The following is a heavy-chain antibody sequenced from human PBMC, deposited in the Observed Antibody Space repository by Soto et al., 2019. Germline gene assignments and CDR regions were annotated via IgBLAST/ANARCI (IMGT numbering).Heavy chain of an antibody. CDR2: ISSNSITI. J-gene: IGHJ4*02. CDR1: GFTFSKYS. CDR3: VREDILGTRSFDY. Sequence: GGSLRLSCEASGFTFSKYSMNWVRQAPGKGLEWLSYISSNSITIYYAGSVRGRFTISRDNAKNSLYLQMNSLRDEDTAVYYCVREDILGTRSFDYWGQGTLVTVSS. V-gene: IGHV3-48*02. D-gene: IGHD1-26*01.